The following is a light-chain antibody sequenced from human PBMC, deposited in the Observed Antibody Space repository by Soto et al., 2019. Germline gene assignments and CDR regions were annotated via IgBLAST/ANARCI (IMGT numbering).Light chain of an antibody. Sequence: QSALTQPASVSGSPGQSITISCTGTISDVGGYNFVSWYQQYPGKAPKLIICDVSNRPSGVSNRFSGSKSGNTASLTISGLQAEDEADYYCSSFTGSNYVFGTGTQLTVL. CDR2: DVS. V-gene: IGLV2-14*03. CDR3: SSFTGSNYV. J-gene: IGLJ1*01. CDR1: ISDVGGYNF.